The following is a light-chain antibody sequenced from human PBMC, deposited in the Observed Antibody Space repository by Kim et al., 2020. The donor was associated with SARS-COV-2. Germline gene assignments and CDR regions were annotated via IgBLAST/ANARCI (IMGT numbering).Light chain of an antibody. CDR1: QSISSW. V-gene: IGKV1-5*03. J-gene: IGKJ1*01. CDR2: KAS. CDR3: QHYNSYPWT. Sequence: AAVEDRVTITCRASQSISSWLAWYQQKPGKAPKLLIYKASSLESGVPSRFSGSGSGTDFTLTISSLQPDDFATYYCQHYNSYPWTFGQGTKVEIK.